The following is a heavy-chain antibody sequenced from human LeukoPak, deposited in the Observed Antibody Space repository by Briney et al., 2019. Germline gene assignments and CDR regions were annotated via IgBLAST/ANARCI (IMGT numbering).Heavy chain of an antibody. CDR1: GYTFTSYG. D-gene: IGHD6-13*01. CDR3: ARAIRSYSSSWFLSWFDP. CDR2: ISAYNGNT. J-gene: IGHJ5*02. V-gene: IGHV1-18*01. Sequence: GASVKVSCKASGYTFTSYGISWVRQAPGQGLEWMGWISAYNGNTNYAQKLQGRVTMTTDTSTSTAYMELRSLRSDDTAVYYCARAIRSYSSSWFLSWFDPWGQGTLVTVSS.